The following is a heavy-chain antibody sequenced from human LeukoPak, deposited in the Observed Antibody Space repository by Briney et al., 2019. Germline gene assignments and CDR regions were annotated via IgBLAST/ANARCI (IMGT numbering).Heavy chain of an antibody. CDR2: NSAYNGNT. V-gene: IGHV1-18*01. J-gene: IGHJ5*02. Sequence: ASVKVSCTASGYTFTSYGISWVRQAPGQGLEWMGWNSAYNGNTNYAQKLQGRVTMTTDTSTSTAYMELRSLRSDDTAVYYCARAPIKRSNWFDPWGQGTLVTVSS. CDR1: GYTFTSYG. CDR3: ARAPIKRSNWFDP.